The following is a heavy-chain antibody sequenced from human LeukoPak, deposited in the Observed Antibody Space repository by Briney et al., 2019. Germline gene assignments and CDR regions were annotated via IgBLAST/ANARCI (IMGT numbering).Heavy chain of an antibody. D-gene: IGHD2-2*02. Sequence: RASVKVSCKASGYTFTSYGISWVRQAPGQGLEWMGWISAYNGNTNYAQKLQGRVTMTTDTSTSTAYMELRSLRSDDTAVYYCARVFHEDIVVVPAAINFDYWGQGTLVTVSS. CDR1: GYTFTSYG. V-gene: IGHV1-18*01. J-gene: IGHJ4*02. CDR3: ARVFHEDIVVVPAAINFDY. CDR2: ISAYNGNT.